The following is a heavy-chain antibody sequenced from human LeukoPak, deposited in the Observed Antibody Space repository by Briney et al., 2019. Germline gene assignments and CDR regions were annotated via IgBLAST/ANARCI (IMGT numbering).Heavy chain of an antibody. D-gene: IGHD1-20*01. CDR2: INAYNGNT. V-gene: IGHV1-18*01. Sequence: ASVKVSCKASGYTFTSYDINWVRQAPGQGLEWMGWINAYNGNTNYAQKLQGRVTMTTDTSTSTAYMELRSLRSDDTAVYFCARVSTGITGTPYYFDYWGQGTLVTVSS. J-gene: IGHJ4*02. CDR1: GYTFTSYD. CDR3: ARVSTGITGTPYYFDY.